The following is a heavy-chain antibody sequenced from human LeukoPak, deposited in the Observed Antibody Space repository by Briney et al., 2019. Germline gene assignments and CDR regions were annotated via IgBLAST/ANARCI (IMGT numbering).Heavy chain of an antibody. CDR1: GFTFSNAW. V-gene: IGHV3-15*01. Sequence: GGSLRLSCAASGFTFSNAWMSWVRQAPGKGLEWVGRIKSKTDGGTTEYAASVKGRFTISRDDSKSIAYLQMNSLKTEDTAVYYCTRDGAWYSNYFDYWGQGTLVTVSS. CDR3: TRDGAWYSNYFDY. J-gene: IGHJ4*02. CDR2: IKSKTDGGTT. D-gene: IGHD4-11*01.